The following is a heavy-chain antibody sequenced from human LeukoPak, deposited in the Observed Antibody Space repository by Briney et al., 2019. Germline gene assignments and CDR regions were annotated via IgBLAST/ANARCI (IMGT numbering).Heavy chain of an antibody. Sequence: GGSLRLSCAASGFTFSSYSMNWVRQAPGKGLEWVSSISSRSSYIYYADSVKGRFTISKDNAKNSLFLQMNSLRAEDTAVYYCASWGGVMDVWGQGTTVTVSS. J-gene: IGHJ6*02. D-gene: IGHD3-10*01. CDR1: GFTFSSYS. CDR3: ASWGGVMDV. CDR2: ISSRSSYI. V-gene: IGHV3-21*01.